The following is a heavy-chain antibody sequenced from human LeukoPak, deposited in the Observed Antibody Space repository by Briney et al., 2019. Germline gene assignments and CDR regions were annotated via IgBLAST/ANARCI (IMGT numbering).Heavy chain of an antibody. CDR2: IYNDGST. CDR3: ARNILFAFDI. CDR1: GLTVSSSY. D-gene: IGHD2/OR15-2a*01. J-gene: IGHJ3*02. V-gene: IGHV3-53*01. Sequence: GGSLRLSCAASGLTVSSSYMSWVRQAPGKGLEWVSIIYNDGSTYYADSMKGRFTISRDNSKNTLYPQVNSLRAEDTAMYYCARNILFAFDIWGRGTMVTVSS.